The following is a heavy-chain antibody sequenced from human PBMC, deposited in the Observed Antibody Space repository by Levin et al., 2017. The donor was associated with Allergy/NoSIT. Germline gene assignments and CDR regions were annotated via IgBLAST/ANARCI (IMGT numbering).Heavy chain of an antibody. J-gene: IGHJ4*02. CDR3: ARNEMATITGVLGYFDY. V-gene: IGHV3-33*01. D-gene: IGHD5-24*01. Sequence: GESLKISCAASGFTFSSYGMHWVRQAPGKGLEWVAVIWYDGSNKYYADSVKGRFTISRDNSKNTLYLQMNSLRAEDTAVYYCARNEMATITGVLGYFDYWGQGTLVTVSS. CDR2: IWYDGSNK. CDR1: GFTFSSYG.